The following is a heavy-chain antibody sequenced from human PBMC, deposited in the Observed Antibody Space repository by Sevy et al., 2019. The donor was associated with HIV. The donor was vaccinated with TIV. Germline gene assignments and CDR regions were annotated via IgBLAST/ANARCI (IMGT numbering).Heavy chain of an antibody. CDR1: GFIFSNYW. J-gene: IGHJ6*02. CDR3: ARDCSSTTCLWGMDV. Sequence: GALRLSCAASGFIFSNYWMSWVRQAAGKGLECVANIKLDGSEKYYVDSVKGRFTISRDNAKKSLYLQMNSLRTEDTAVYYCARDCSSTTCLWGMDVWGQGTTVTVSS. D-gene: IGHD2-2*01. V-gene: IGHV3-7*03. CDR2: IKLDGSEK.